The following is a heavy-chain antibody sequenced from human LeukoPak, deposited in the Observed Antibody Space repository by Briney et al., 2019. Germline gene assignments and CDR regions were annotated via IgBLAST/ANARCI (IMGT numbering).Heavy chain of an antibody. J-gene: IGHJ4*02. CDR3: AKSSIFYDSSGYYVGEKYYFDY. V-gene: IGHV3-23*01. Sequence: GGSLRLSCAASGFTFSSYGMSWVRQAPRKGLQWVSAISASSTSTYYADSVKGRFTISRDNSKNTLYLQMNSLRAEDTAVYYCAKSSIFYDSSGYYVGEKYYFDYWGQGTLVTVSS. CDR1: GFTFSSYG. D-gene: IGHD3-22*01. CDR2: ISASSTST.